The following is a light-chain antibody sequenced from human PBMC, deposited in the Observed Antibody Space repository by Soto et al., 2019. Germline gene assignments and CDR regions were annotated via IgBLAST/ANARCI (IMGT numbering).Light chain of an antibody. J-gene: IGKJ3*01. Sequence: DIQMTQSPSSLSASVEDRVTITCRASQSINSYLNWYQQNPGKAPKLLIYAASSLQSGVPSRFSGSGSGADFTLTISSLQPEDFATYYCQQTYSTLFTFGPGTKVDI. CDR3: QQTYSTLFT. CDR1: QSINSY. V-gene: IGKV1-39*01. CDR2: AAS.